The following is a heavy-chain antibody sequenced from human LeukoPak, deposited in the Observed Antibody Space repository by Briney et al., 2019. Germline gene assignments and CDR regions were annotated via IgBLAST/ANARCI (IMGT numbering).Heavy chain of an antibody. D-gene: IGHD2-2*01. V-gene: IGHV3-30-3*01. CDR2: ISYDGSNK. J-gene: IGHJ5*02. CDR3: ARELTIVVVPAANPWFDP. CDR1: GFTFSSHA. Sequence: GGSLRLSCAASGFTFSSHAMHWVRQAPGKGLEWVAVISYDGSNKYYADSVKGRFTISRDNSKNTLYLQMNSLRAEDTAAYYCARELTIVVVPAANPWFDPWGQGTLVTVSS.